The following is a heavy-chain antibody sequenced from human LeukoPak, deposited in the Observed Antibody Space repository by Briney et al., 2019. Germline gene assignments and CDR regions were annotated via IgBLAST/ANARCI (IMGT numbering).Heavy chain of an antibody. CDR3: STSHIGYSYGHDAFDI. CDR2: ISGSGGST. J-gene: IGHJ3*02. V-gene: IGHV3-23*01. CDR1: GFTFSSYA. D-gene: IGHD5-18*01. Sequence: PGGSLRLSCAASGFTFSSYAMSWVRQAPGKGLEWVSAISGSGGSTYYADSVKGRFTISRDNSKNTLYLQMNSLRAEDTAVYYCSTSHIGYSYGHDAFDIWGQGTMVTVS.